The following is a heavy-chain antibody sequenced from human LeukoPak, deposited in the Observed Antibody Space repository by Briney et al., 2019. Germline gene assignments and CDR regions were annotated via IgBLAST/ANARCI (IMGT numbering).Heavy chain of an antibody. J-gene: IGHJ4*02. CDR3: AKDLHGGYSSDY. D-gene: IGHD3-22*01. V-gene: IGHV3-30*02. Sequence: PGGSLRRSCAASGFTFNNFGMHWVRQAPGKGLEWVAFIGYEGVHKYYADSVKGRFTISKDNSKATLYLQMNSLRPEDTAVYYCAKDLHGGYSSDYWGQGTLVTVSS. CDR2: IGYEGVHK. CDR1: GFTFNNFG.